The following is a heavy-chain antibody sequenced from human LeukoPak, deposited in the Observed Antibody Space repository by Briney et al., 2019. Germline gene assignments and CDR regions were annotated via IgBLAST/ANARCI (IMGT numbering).Heavy chain of an antibody. CDR2: IYYSGST. Sequence: PSETLSLTCTVSGGSVSSSSHYWGWIRQPPGKGLEWIGSIYYSGSTYYNPFLKSRVTISVDTSKNQFSLKLSSVTAADTAVYYCARDSSGDYVWGSPPPPFDYWGQGTLVTVSS. D-gene: IGHD3-16*01. V-gene: IGHV4-39*07. CDR1: GGSVSSSSHY. CDR3: ARDSSGDYVWGSPPPPFDY. J-gene: IGHJ4*02.